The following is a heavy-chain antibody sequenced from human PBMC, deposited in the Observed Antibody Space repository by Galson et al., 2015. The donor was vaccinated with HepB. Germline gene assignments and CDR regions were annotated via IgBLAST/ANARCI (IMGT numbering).Heavy chain of an antibody. D-gene: IGHD6-13*01. Sequence: SLRLSCAASGFTFSNYGMNWVRQAPGKGLEWVSSISSRDATKYYADSVKGRFTISRDGSGTTLYLQMNTLRAQDTAVYYCVNGGIGDPAGLDHWGQGTLVTVSS. CDR1: GFTFSNYG. V-gene: IGHV3-23*01. CDR3: VNGGIGDPAGLDH. CDR2: ISSRDATK. J-gene: IGHJ4*02.